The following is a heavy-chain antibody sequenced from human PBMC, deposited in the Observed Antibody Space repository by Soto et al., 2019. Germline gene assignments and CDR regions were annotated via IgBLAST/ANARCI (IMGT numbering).Heavy chain of an antibody. CDR1: GGSISSYY. V-gene: IGHV4-59*01. Sequence: QVQLQESGPGLVKPSETLSLTCTVSGGSISSYYWSWIRQPPGKGLEWIGYIYYSGSTNYNPSLKSRVTISVDTSKNQFSLKLSSVTAADTAVYYCARGRGGLDYWGQGTLVTVSS. J-gene: IGHJ4*02. CDR3: ARGRGGLDY. CDR2: IYYSGST.